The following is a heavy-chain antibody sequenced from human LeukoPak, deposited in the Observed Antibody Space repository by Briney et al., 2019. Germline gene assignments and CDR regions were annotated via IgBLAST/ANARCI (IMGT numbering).Heavy chain of an antibody. V-gene: IGHV2-5*01. D-gene: IGHD3-10*01. CDR3: AHRERYGSGIDS. Sequence: SGPTLVNPTQTLTLTCTFSGFSLSTPGVAVAWIRQPPGKALEWLAVIFWNDDKRYSPSLKSRLTITKDTSKTQVVLTMTNMDPVDTATYYCAHRERYGSGIDSWGQGTLVTVSS. CDR1: GFSLSTPGVA. J-gene: IGHJ4*02. CDR2: IFWNDDK.